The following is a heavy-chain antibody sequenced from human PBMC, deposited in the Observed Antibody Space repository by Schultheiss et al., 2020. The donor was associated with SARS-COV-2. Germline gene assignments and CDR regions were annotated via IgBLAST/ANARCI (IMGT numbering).Heavy chain of an antibody. J-gene: IGHJ4*02. D-gene: IGHD6-13*01. CDR3: AKDAPRGIAAPHHPDY. CDR1: GYTFTGYY. V-gene: IGHV1-2*02. CDR2: INPNSGGT. Sequence: ASVKVSCKASGYTFTGYYMHWVRQAPGQGLEWMGWINPNSGGTNYAQKFQGRVTMTRDTSISTAYMELSRLRSDDTAVYYCAKDAPRGIAAPHHPDYWGQGTLVTVSS.